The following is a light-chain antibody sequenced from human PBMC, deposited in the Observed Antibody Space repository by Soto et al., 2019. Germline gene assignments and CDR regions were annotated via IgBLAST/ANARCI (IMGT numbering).Light chain of an antibody. CDR2: EVS. V-gene: IGLV2-14*01. CDR3: CSYTTSSTRV. Sequence: QSVLTQPASVSGSRGQSITISCTGTSSDVGSYNHVSWYQQHPGKAPKLMIYEVSDRPSGISNRFSGSKSGNTASLTISGLQPEDGADYFCCSYTTSSTRVFGTGTKVTVL. J-gene: IGLJ1*01. CDR1: SSDVGSYNH.